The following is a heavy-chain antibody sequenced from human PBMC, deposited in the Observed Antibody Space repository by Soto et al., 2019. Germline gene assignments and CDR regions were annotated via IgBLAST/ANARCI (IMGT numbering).Heavy chain of an antibody. D-gene: IGHD1-26*01. CDR1: GDSVSSSSVT. V-gene: IGHV6-1*01. Sequence: SQTLSLTCAISGDSVSSSSVTWNWIRQSPSRGLEWLVRTYYRSKWYNDYAESVKSRITINPDTSKNQFSLHLNSVTPEDTAVYYCVRLIGNSWLDFWGQGTLVTVSS. CDR2: TYYRSKWYN. J-gene: IGHJ5*01. CDR3: VRLIGNSWLDF.